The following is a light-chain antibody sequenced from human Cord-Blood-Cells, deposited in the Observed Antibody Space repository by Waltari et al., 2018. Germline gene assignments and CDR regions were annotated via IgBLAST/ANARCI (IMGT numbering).Light chain of an antibody. J-gene: IGLJ2*01. CDR2: DVS. V-gene: IGLV2-14*01. CDR1: SSDAGCYNY. Sequence: QSALTQPASVSGSPGQSITISCTGTSSDAGCYNYVPCYQQPPGKAPKLMIYDVSKRPSGVSNRFSGSKSGNTASLTISGLQAEDEADYYCSSYTSSSTYVVFGGGTKLTVL. CDR3: SSYTSSSTYVV.